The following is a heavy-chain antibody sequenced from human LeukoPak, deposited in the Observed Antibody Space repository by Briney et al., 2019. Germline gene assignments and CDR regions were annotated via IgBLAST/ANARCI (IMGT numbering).Heavy chain of an antibody. V-gene: IGHV5-51*01. Sequence: GESLKISCKGSGYSFTSSWIGWVRQMPGKGLECMGIIYPGDSDTRYSPSFQGQVTISADKYTNTAYLQWSSLQASDTAVHYCAVLGTYWSNYYLDYWGQGTLVTVSS. CDR1: GYSFTSSW. CDR3: AVLGTYWSNYYLDY. D-gene: IGHD3-10*01. J-gene: IGHJ4*02. CDR2: IYPGDSDT.